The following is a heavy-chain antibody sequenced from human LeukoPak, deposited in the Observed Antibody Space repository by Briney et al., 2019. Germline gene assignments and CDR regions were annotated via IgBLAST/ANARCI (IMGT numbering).Heavy chain of an antibody. Sequence: GGSLSLSYAASGFTVSSNYMSWVRPAPGKGLGWVSVIYSGGSTYYADSVKGRFTISRDNSKNTLYLQMNSLRAEDTAVYYCARVSLWGGFWSGYYVYWGQGTLVTVSS. V-gene: IGHV3-53*01. J-gene: IGHJ4*02. CDR1: GFTVSSNY. CDR2: IYSGGST. D-gene: IGHD3-3*01. CDR3: ARVSLWGGFWSGYYVY.